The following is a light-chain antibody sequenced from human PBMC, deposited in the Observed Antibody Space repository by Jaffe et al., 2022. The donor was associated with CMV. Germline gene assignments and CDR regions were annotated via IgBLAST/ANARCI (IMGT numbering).Light chain of an antibody. CDR3: LHYGSSPQYT. CDR1: QSLSSRY. CDR2: GAS. J-gene: IGKJ2*01. V-gene: IGKV3-20*01. Sequence: EVVLTQSPGTLSLSPGERATLSCRASQSLSSRYLAWYQQKPGQGPRLLIYGASIRSTTTGTPDRFSGSGSGTDFTLTISRLEPEDFAVYYCLHYGSSPQYTFGQGTRLEIK.